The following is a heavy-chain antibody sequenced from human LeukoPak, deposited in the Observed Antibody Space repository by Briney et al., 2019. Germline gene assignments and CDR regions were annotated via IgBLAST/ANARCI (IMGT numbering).Heavy chain of an antibody. CDR1: GFTFSSYW. CDR3: ARERKSSTSMDY. D-gene: IGHD2-2*01. J-gene: IGHJ4*02. CDR2: INTDGSTI. V-gene: IGHV3-74*01. Sequence: GGSLRLSCAPSGFTFSSYWMHWVRQAPGKGLVWVSRINTDGSTITYADSVKGRFTISRDNAKNTLYLQLNSLRGEDTAVYFCARERKSSTSMDYWGQGTLVTVSS.